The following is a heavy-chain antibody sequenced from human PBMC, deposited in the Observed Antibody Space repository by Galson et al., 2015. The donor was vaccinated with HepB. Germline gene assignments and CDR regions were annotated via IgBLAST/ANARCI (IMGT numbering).Heavy chain of an antibody. CDR2: IYWDDDK. J-gene: IGHJ5*02. CDR1: GFSLSTSGVG. D-gene: IGHD3-3*01. V-gene: IGHV2-5*02. CDR3: AHAFGVVTLGGNWFDP. Sequence: PALVKPTQTLTLTCTFSGFSLSTSGVGVGWIRQPPGKALEWLALIYWDDDKRYSPSLKSRLTITKDTSKNQVVLTMTNMDPVDTATYYCAHAFGVVTLGGNWFDPWGQGTLVTVSS.